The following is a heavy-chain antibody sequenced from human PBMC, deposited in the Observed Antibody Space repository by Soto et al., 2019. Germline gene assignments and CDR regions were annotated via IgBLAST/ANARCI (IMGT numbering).Heavy chain of an antibody. CDR3: AKLGSSGYYFYYFDY. CDR2: ISDSGGST. D-gene: IGHD3-22*01. CDR1: GFTFSSYA. V-gene: IGHV3-23*01. J-gene: IGHJ4*02. Sequence: GGSLRLSCAASGFTFSSYAMSWVRQAPGKGLEWVSAISDSGGSTYYADSVTGRFTISRDNSKNTLYLQMNSLRAEDTAVYYCAKLGSSGYYFYYFDYWGQGTLVTVSS.